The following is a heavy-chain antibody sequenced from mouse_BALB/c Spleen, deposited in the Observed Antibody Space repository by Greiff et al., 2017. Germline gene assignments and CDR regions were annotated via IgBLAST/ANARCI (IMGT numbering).Heavy chain of an antibody. J-gene: IGHJ4*01. V-gene: IGHV2-9*02. CDR2: IWAGGST. CDR1: GFSLTSYG. Sequence: VQRVESGPGLVAPSQSLSITCTVSGFSLTSYGVHWVRQPPGKGLEWLGVIWAGGSTNYNSALMSRLSISKDNSKSQVFLKMTSLQTDDTAMYYCAIKSMDYWGQGTSVTVSS. CDR3: AIKSMDY.